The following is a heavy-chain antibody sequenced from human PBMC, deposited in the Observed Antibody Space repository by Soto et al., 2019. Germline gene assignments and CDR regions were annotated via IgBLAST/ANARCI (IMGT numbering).Heavy chain of an antibody. V-gene: IGHV3-15*01. D-gene: IGHD1-1*01. Sequence: EVQLVESGGGLVKPGGSLRLSCAASGFTFSNAWMSWVRQAPGKGLEWVGRIKSKTDGGTTDYAAPVKGRFTISRDDSKNPLYRQMNSLKTEDSAVYYCTTGSSNWNDVDYYYGMDVWAQRTTVTVSS. CDR2: IKSKTDGGTT. CDR1: GFTFSNAW. CDR3: TTGSSNWNDVDYYYGMDV. J-gene: IGHJ6*02.